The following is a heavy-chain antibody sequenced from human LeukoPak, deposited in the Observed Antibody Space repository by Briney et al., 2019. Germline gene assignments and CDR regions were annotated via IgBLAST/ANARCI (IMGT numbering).Heavy chain of an antibody. Sequence: ASVKVSCKASGYTFTSYYMHWVRQAPGQGLEWMGIINPSGGSTGYAQKFQGRVTMTRDTSTSTVYMELSSLRSEDTAVYYCAREQYYYDSSGYYRCFYYWGQGTLVTVSS. CDR2: INPSGGST. CDR1: GYTFTSYY. J-gene: IGHJ4*02. D-gene: IGHD3-22*01. V-gene: IGHV1-46*01. CDR3: AREQYYYDSSGYYRCFYY.